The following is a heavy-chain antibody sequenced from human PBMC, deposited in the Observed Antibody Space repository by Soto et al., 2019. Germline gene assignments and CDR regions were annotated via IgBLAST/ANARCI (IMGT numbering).Heavy chain of an antibody. V-gene: IGHV4-31*03. CDR2: IYYSGST. D-gene: IGHD5-18*01. CDR3: AVDTTIGGPNWFDP. CDR1: GGSISRDAYY. Sequence: SETLSLTCTVSGGSISRDAYYWSWIRQHPGEGLEWIGYIYYSGSTYYNPSLKSRVSISVDTSRNQFSLKLSSVTAADTAVYYCAVDTTIGGPNWFDPSGHGTLDTVSS. J-gene: IGHJ5*02.